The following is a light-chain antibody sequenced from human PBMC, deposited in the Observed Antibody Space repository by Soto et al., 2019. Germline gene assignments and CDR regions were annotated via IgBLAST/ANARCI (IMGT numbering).Light chain of an antibody. Sequence: QSVLTQPPSASGTPGQRVTISCSGSSSNIGSNVVNWYQQLPGTAPKLLIYTDNLWPSGVPDRFSGSRSGTSASLAISGLRSEDEADYYCAAWDDSLSGLYVFGTGTKVNVL. CDR3: AAWDDSLSGLYV. V-gene: IGLV1-47*01. J-gene: IGLJ1*01. CDR1: SSNIGSNV. CDR2: TDN.